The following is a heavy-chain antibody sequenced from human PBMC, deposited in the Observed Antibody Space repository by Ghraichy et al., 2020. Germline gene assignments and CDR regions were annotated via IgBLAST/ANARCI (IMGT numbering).Heavy chain of an antibody. CDR3: ARGRRDSSSLGINGFDP. J-gene: IGHJ5*02. Sequence: SETLSLTCTVSGGSISSYYWSWTRQPPGKGLEWIGCIYYSGSTNYNPSLKSRVTISVDTSKNQFSLKLSSVTAADTAVYYCARGRRDSSSLGINGFDPWGQGTLVTVSS. D-gene: IGHD6-13*01. CDR1: GGSISSYY. V-gene: IGHV4-59*01. CDR2: IYYSGST.